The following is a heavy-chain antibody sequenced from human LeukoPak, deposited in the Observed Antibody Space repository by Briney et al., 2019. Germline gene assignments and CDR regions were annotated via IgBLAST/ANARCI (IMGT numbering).Heavy chain of an antibody. D-gene: IGHD2/OR15-2a*01. Sequence: GGSLRLSCAASGFTFTSYAMSWVRQAPGKGLEWVSGISGSGGTTYYPDPVKGGFTISRDNSKNTLYLQMNSLRPDGTAVYYCATLNRPFACWGQGNLVTVSS. CDR1: GFTFTSYA. CDR2: ISGSGGTT. CDR3: ATLNRPFAC. J-gene: IGHJ4*02. V-gene: IGHV3-23*01.